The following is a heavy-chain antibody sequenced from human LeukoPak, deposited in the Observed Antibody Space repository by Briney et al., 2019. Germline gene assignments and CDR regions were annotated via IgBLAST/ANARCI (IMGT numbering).Heavy chain of an antibody. D-gene: IGHD3-22*01. J-gene: IGHJ3*02. CDR3: ARQERGYDGSGHRAFDI. Sequence: SQTLSLTCTVSGGSINSDDFYWSWIRQPPGKGLEWIGSIYYSGSTYYNPSLKSRVTISVDTSKNQFSLKLRSVTAADTAVYYCARQERGYDGSGHRAFDIWGQGTMVTVSS. CDR1: GGSINSDDFY. CDR2: IYYSGST. V-gene: IGHV4-39*01.